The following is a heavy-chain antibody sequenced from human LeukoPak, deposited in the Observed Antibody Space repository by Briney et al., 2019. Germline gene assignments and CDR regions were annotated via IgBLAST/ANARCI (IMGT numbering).Heavy chain of an antibody. CDR3: ARDGLTGRTDGTLDH. CDR1: GFTFSHYS. J-gene: IGHJ4*02. D-gene: IGHD1-20*01. Sequence: GGSLRLSCVASGFTFSHYSLHWVRQAPGKGLEWVTLILYDGSKKYYTDSVRGRFTISRDDSKNTLYLQMSSLRPEDTAIYYCARDGLTGRTDGTLDHWGQGTLVTASS. V-gene: IGHV3-30-3*01. CDR2: ILYDGSKK.